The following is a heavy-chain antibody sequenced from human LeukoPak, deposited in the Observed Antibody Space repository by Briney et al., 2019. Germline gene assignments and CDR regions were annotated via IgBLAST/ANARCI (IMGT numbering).Heavy chain of an antibody. CDR2: IYTSGST. CDR1: GGSISSYY. CDR3: ARDLTDYYELDY. D-gene: IGHD3-22*01. J-gene: IGHJ4*02. V-gene: IGHV4-4*07. Sequence: PSETLSLTCTVSGGSISSYYWNWVRQPAGKGLEWIGCIYTSGSTNYNPSLKSRVTMSVDTSKNLFSLKLTSVTAADTAVYYCARDLTDYYELDYRGQGALVTVSS.